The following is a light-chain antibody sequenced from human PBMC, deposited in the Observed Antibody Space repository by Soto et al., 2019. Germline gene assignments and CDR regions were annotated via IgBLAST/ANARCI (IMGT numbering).Light chain of an antibody. V-gene: IGKV3-11*01. Sequence: IVLTQPPGTLSLSPGERATLSCRASQSVSSFLARYQQKPGQAPRLLIYDASNRATGIPARFSGSGSGTDFTLTISSLEPEDFAVYYCQQRSNWPITFGQGTRLEIK. J-gene: IGKJ5*01. CDR2: DAS. CDR1: QSVSSF. CDR3: QQRSNWPIT.